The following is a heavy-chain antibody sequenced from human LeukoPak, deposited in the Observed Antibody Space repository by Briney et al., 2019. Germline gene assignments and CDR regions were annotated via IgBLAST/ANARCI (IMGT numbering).Heavy chain of an antibody. CDR2: ISGSGGST. D-gene: IGHD5-24*01. J-gene: IGHJ4*02. CDR1: GFTFSSYA. Sequence: GESLRLSCAASGFTFSSYAMSWVRQAPGKGLEWVSAISGSGGSTYYADPVKGRFTISRDNAKNKLYLQMTSLRAEDTAIYYCVRDGDVYNFDHWGQGTLVTVSS. V-gene: IGHV3-23*01. CDR3: VRDGDVYNFDH.